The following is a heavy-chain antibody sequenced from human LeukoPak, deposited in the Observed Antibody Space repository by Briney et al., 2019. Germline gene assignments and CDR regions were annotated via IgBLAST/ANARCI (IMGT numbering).Heavy chain of an antibody. Sequence: ASVTVSCKASGYTFTAYYMHWVRQAPGQGLEWMGWINPNSGGTNYAQKFQGRVTMTRDTSISTAYMELSRLRSDDTAVYYCARDYYDSSGFGAFDIWGQGTMVTVSS. CDR1: GYTFTAYY. V-gene: IGHV1-2*02. D-gene: IGHD3-22*01. CDR2: INPNSGGT. CDR3: ARDYYDSSGFGAFDI. J-gene: IGHJ3*02.